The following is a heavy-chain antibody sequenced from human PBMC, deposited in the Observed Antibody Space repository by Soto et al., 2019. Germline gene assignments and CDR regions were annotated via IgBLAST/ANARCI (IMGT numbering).Heavy chain of an antibody. Sequence: PSETLSLTCAVEGGSCIGYYWTWIRQPPGTGLEWIGEINHSGSTNYNPSLKSRVTISVDTSKNQFSLKLTSVTAADTAVYYCARHKITGLSEYWGNGTLVTVSS. CDR2: INHSGST. CDR1: GGSCIGYY. J-gene: IGHJ4*01. V-gene: IGHV4-34*01. CDR3: ARHKITGLSEY. D-gene: IGHD1-1*01.